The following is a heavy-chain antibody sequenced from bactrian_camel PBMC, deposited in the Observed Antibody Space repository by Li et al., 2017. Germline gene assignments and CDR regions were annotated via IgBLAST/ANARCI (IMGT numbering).Heavy chain of an antibody. Sequence: VQLVESGGGLVQPGGSLRLSCAASGFTFSSYDMSWVRQAPGKGLEWVSGIHSNGRITTYSDSVKGRFTISRDSANNTLYLQMTSLKSEDSAVYYCAARMGLLCDPIPSDYDYWGQGTQVTVS. J-gene: IGHJ4*01. CDR1: GFTFSSYD. CDR2: IHSNGRIT. V-gene: IGHV3S40*01. D-gene: IGHD3*01. CDR3: AARMGLLCDPIPSDYDY.